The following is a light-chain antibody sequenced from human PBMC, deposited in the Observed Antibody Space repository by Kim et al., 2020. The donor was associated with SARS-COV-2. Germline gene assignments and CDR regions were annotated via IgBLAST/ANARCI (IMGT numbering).Light chain of an antibody. CDR1: SSNIGSNY. CDR2: RNN. Sequence: ELTQPPSASGTPGQRVTISCSGSSSNIGSNYVYWYQQHPGTAPKLLIYRNNQRRSGVPDRFSGSKSGTSASLAISRRRSEDEADYYCAAWDDSRGSWVFGGGTQLTVL. J-gene: IGLJ3*02. V-gene: IGLV1-47*01. CDR3: AAWDDSRGSWV.